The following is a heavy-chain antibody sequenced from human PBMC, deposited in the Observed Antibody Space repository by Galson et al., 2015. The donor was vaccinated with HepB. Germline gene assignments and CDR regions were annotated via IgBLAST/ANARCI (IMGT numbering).Heavy chain of an antibody. CDR3: AKVGKYCSSTSCHDLPSAYGMDV. J-gene: IGHJ6*02. D-gene: IGHD2-2*01. V-gene: IGHV3-9*01. CDR1: GFTFDDYA. CDR2: ISWNSGSI. Sequence: SLRLSCAASGFTFDDYAMHWVRQAPGKGLEWVSGISWNSGSIGYADSVKGRFTISGDNAKNSLYLQMNSLRAEDTALYYCAKVGKYCSSTSCHDLPSAYGMDVWGQGTTVTVSS.